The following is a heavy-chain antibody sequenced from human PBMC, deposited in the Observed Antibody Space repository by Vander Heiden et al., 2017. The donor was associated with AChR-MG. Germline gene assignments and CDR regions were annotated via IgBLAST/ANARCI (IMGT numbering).Heavy chain of an antibody. D-gene: IGHD2-8*02. Sequence: QVQLQESGPGLVKPSETLSLTCTVSGGSISSYYWSWIRPPPGKGLEWIGYIYYSGSTNYNPSLKSRVTISVDTSKNQFSLKLSSVTAADTAVYYCARHPTSGPSDAFDIWGQGTMVTVSS. CDR2: IYYSGST. J-gene: IGHJ3*02. V-gene: IGHV4-59*08. CDR1: GGSISSYY. CDR3: ARHPTSGPSDAFDI.